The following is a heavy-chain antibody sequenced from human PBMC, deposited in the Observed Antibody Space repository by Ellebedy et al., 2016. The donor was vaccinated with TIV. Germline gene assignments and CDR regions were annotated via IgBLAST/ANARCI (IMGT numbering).Heavy chain of an antibody. CDR3: AKASGGGGYYPYLYDMGV. CDR1: GFTFSDYY. CDR2: ISNSGSTI. Sequence: GESLKISCAASGFTFSDYYMGWIRQAPGKGLEWISYISNSGSTIYYADSVNGRFTISKDSSKNTVYLQMNSLRAEDTAVYYCAKASGGGGYYPYLYDMGVWGQGTTVTVSS. J-gene: IGHJ6*02. V-gene: IGHV3-11*01. D-gene: IGHD3-10*01.